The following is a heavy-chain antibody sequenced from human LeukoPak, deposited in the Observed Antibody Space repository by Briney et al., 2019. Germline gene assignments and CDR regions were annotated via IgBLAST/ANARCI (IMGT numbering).Heavy chain of an antibody. CDR3: ARHLYYYDDGGFDY. Sequence: SETLSLTCTVSGGSISSYYWSWIRQPPGKGLEWVGYIYYGGSTNYNPSLKSRVTISVDTSKNQFSLKLSSVTVADTAVYYCARHLYYYDDGGFDYWGQGTLVTVSS. D-gene: IGHD3-22*01. CDR1: GGSISSYY. J-gene: IGHJ4*02. V-gene: IGHV4-59*08. CDR2: IYYGGST.